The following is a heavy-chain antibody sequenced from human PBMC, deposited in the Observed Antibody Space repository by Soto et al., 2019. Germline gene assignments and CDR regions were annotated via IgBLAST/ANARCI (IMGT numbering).Heavy chain of an antibody. Sequence: QVQLQESGPGLVKPSEPLSLAWPVSGGSISSYYWSWIRQPPGKGLEWNGYNYNSGSTNYNPSLKSRVPISVNTSKKQFSLDLSSVTAADTAVYYCARYGSGSYYGTYGMYVWGQGTTVTVS. CDR2: NYNSGST. J-gene: IGHJ6*02. V-gene: IGHV4-59*01. CDR3: ARYGSGSYYGTYGMYV. CDR1: GGSISSYY. D-gene: IGHD3-10*01.